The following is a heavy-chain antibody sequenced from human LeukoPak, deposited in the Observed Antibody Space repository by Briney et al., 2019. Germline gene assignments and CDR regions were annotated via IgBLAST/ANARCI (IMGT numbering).Heavy chain of an antibody. CDR1: GGTFSSYA. CDR3: ARVTVTTRVDYYYYYMDV. CDR2: IIPIFGTA. Sequence: ASVKVSCTASGGTFSSYAISWVRQAPGQGLEWMGGIIPIFGTANYAQKFQGRVTITADKSTSTAYMELSSLRSEDTAVYYCARVTVTTRVDYYYYYMDVWGKGTTVTVSS. D-gene: IGHD4-17*01. V-gene: IGHV1-69*06. J-gene: IGHJ6*03.